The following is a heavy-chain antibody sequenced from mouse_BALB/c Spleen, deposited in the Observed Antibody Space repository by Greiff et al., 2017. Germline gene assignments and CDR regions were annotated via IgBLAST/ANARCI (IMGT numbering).Heavy chain of an antibody. CDR3: VRGGEDY. V-gene: IGHV10-1*02. Sequence: EVKLVESGGGLVQPKGSLKLSCAASGFTFNTYAMNWVRQAPGKGLEWVARIRSKSNNYATYYADSVKDRFTISRDDSQSMLYLQMNNLKTEDTARYYCVRGGEDYWGQGTSVTVSS. J-gene: IGHJ4*01. CDR1: GFTFNTYA. CDR2: IRSKSNNYAT.